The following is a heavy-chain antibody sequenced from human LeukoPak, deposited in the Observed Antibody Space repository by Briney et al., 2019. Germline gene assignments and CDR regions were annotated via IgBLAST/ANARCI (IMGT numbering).Heavy chain of an antibody. CDR3: ARRDDSSGYHKIFDY. CDR1: GGSISSGPYY. D-gene: IGHD3-22*01. CDR2: IYYGENT. J-gene: IGHJ4*02. Sequence: TASETLSLTCTVSGGSISSGPYYWGWIRQPPGKGLEWIGNIYYGENTYYNPSLKSRVTISIDMSKNQFYLKLSSLTAADTAVYYCARRDDSSGYHKIFDYWGPGTLVTVSS. V-gene: IGHV4-39*01.